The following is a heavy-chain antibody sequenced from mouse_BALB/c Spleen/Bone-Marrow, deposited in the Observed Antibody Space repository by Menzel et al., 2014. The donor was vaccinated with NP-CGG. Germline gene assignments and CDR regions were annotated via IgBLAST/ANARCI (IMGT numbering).Heavy chain of an antibody. Sequence: EVQLQESGGGLVQPGGSRKLSCAASGFTFSSFGMHWVRQAPERGLEWVAYISSGSSIIFYADTVKGRFTISRDNPKNTLFLQLTSLRSEDTAMYYCTRGGNWEDFDYWGQGTTLTVSS. V-gene: IGHV5-17*02. CDR1: GFTFSSFG. CDR3: TRGGNWEDFDY. D-gene: IGHD4-1*01. J-gene: IGHJ2*01. CDR2: ISSGSSII.